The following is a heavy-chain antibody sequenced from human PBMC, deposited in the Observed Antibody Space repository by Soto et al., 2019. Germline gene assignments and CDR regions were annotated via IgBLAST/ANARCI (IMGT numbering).Heavy chain of an antibody. J-gene: IGHJ3*02. V-gene: IGHV4-30-2*01. CDR2: ISHNGIT. CDR3: ARWMRSGGYFPSFDI. Sequence: SETLSLTCAVSGGSISGGAYSWSWLRQPPGRGLEWIGFISHNGITYYNPSLKSRVTISVDISKNQFSLNLSSVIAADTAVYYCARWMRSGGYFPSFDIWGQGTMVTVSS. CDR1: GGSISGGAYS. D-gene: IGHD2-15*01.